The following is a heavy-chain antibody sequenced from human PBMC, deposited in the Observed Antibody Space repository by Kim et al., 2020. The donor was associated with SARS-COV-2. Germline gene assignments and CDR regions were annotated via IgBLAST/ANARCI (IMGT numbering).Heavy chain of an antibody. CDR1: GFTFSSYG. D-gene: IGHD6-19*01. CDR3: AKASRSSISGHYYAMDV. V-gene: IGHV3-33*06. J-gene: IGHJ6*01. Sequence: GGSLRLSCAASGFTFSSYGMNWLRQVPGKGLEWVAHVSYDGSDKYYADSVKGRFTISKDFSRKTLYLQMNSLRAGDKALYYCAKASRSSISGHYYAMDV. CDR2: VSYDGSDK.